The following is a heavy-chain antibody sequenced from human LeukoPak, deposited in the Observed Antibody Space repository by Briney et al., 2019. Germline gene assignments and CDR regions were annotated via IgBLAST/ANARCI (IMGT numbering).Heavy chain of an antibody. D-gene: IGHD5-24*01. CDR2: IYHSGTT. CDR1: GYSVTINYY. CDR3: ARSEGMATITYFDY. V-gene: IGHV4-38-2*02. J-gene: IGHJ4*02. Sequence: PSETLTLTCTVSGYSVTINYYWGWIRQPPGKGLEWSGSIYHSGTTYYNPSLKRRLALSLDTSKNQFSLQLSSVTASDTAVYYCARSEGMATITYFDYWGQGTLVTVSS.